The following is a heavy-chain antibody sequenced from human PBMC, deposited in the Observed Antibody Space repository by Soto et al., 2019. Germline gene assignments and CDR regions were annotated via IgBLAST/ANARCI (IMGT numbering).Heavy chain of an antibody. CDR1: GGSISSYY. CDR3: ARALQRSSSSWYDY. V-gene: IGHV4-59*01. J-gene: IGHJ4*02. Sequence: PSETLSLTCTVSGGSISSYYWSWIRQPPGKGLEWIGYIYYSGSTNYNPSLKSRVTISVDTSKNQFSLKLSSVTAADTAVYYCARALQRSSSSWYDYWGQGTLVTVSS. CDR2: IYYSGST. D-gene: IGHD6-13*01.